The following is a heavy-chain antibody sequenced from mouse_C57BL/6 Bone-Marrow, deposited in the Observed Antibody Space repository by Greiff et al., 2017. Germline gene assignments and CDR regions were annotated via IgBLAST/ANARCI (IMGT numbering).Heavy chain of an antibody. CDR2: IYPSSGNT. CDR3: ANSRNWAWFAY. CDR1: GYTFTSYG. Sequence: QVQLQQSGAELARPGASVKLSCKASGYTFTSYGISWVKQRTGQGLEWIGEIYPSSGNTYYNEKFKGKATVTADTSSSTAYMGLRSLTSEDSAVCGCANSRNWAWFAYWGKGTLVTVSA. J-gene: IGHJ3*01. V-gene: IGHV1-81*01. D-gene: IGHD4-1*01.